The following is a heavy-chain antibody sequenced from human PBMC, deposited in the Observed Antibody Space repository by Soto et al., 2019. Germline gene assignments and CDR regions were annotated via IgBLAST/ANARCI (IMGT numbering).Heavy chain of an antibody. CDR1: GGSISIYY. J-gene: IGHJ6*02. CDR3: ARDAITMVRAYYYYGMDV. V-gene: IGHV4-4*07. Sequence: SETLSLTCTVSGGSISIYYWSCIRHPAGEGLVGIGRIYTSVSTNYNPSLKSRVTMSVDTSKNQCSLKLSSVTAADTAVYYCARDAITMVRAYYYYGMDVWGQGTTVTVAS. D-gene: IGHD3-10*01. CDR2: IYTSVST.